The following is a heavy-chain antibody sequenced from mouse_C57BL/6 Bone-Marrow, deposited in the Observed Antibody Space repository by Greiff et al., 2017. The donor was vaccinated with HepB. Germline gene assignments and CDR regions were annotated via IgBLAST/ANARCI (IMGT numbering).Heavy chain of an antibody. J-gene: IGHJ2*01. Sequence: EVQRVESGGGLVQPKGSLKLSCAASGFSFNTYAMNGVRQAPGKGLEWVARIRSKSNNYATYYADSVKDRFTISRDDSESMLYLQMNNVKTEDTAMYYCVRHGGLRRGFDYWGQGTTLTVSS. CDR2: IRSKSNNYAT. D-gene: IGHD2-4*01. CDR3: VRHGGLRRGFDY. V-gene: IGHV10-1*01. CDR1: GFSFNTYA.